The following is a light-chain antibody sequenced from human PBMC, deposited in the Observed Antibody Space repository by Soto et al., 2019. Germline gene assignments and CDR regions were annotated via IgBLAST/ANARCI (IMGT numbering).Light chain of an antibody. CDR1: RSLSSIF. Sequence: EIVLTQSPGTLSLSPGERATLSCRASRSLSSIFLAWYQQKPGQAPRLLIYGASSRATGIPDRFSGSGSGTDFTLTISRLEPEDFAVYYCQQYGDSPQTFGQGTKVEI. CDR2: GAS. V-gene: IGKV3-20*01. CDR3: QQYGDSPQT. J-gene: IGKJ1*01.